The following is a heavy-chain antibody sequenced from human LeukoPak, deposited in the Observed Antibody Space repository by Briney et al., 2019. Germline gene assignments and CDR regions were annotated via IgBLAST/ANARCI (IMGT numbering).Heavy chain of an antibody. Sequence: SETLSLTCAVYGGSFSGYYWSWIRQPPGKGLEWIGEINHSGSTNYNPSLKSRVTISVDTSKNQFSLKLSSVTAADTAVYYCARGQYSSSPTAYYYYYMDVWGKGTTVTVSS. J-gene: IGHJ6*03. D-gene: IGHD6-6*01. CDR2: INHSGST. CDR1: GGSFSGYY. V-gene: IGHV4-34*01. CDR3: ARGQYSSSPTAYYYYYMDV.